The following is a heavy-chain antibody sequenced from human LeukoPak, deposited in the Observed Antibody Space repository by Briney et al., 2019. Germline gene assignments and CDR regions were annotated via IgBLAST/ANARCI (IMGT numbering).Heavy chain of an antibody. V-gene: IGHV1-18*01. CDR3: ARDQSPRGIDY. CDR2: ISFYDGNT. J-gene: IGHJ4*02. D-gene: IGHD3-10*01. CDR1: GYTLTSHG. Sequence: ASVKVSCKASGYTLTSHGISWVRQAPGQGLEWMGWISFYDGNTNYAQKLQGGMTMTTDTSTSTAYMELRSLRSDDTAVYYCARDQSPRGIDYWGQGTLVTVSS.